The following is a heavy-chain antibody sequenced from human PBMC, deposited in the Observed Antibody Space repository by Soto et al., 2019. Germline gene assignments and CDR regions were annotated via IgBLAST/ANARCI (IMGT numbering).Heavy chain of an antibody. Sequence: ASVKVSCKASGYTFTSYAMHWVRQAPGQRLEWMGWINAGNGNTKYSQKFQGRVTITRGTSASTAYMELSSLRSEDTAVYYCARVPRWMTNYYYGMDVWGQGTTVTVSS. V-gene: IGHV1-3*01. J-gene: IGHJ6*02. CDR3: ARVPRWMTNYYYGMDV. D-gene: IGHD4-17*01. CDR2: INAGNGNT. CDR1: GYTFTSYA.